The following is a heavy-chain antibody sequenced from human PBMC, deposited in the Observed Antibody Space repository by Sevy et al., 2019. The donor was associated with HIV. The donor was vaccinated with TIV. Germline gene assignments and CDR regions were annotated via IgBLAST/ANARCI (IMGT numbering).Heavy chain of an antibody. J-gene: IGHJ2*01. CDR1: GFTFSSYG. Sequence: GSLRLSCAASGFTFSSYGMHWVRQAPGKGLEWVAVIWYDGSNKYYADSVKGRFTISRDNSKNTLYLQMNSLRAEDTAVYYCARLSPYSGSYLSDWYFDLWGRGTLVTVSS. V-gene: IGHV3-33*01. CDR3: ARLSPYSGSYLSDWYFDL. CDR2: IWYDGSNK. D-gene: IGHD1-26*01.